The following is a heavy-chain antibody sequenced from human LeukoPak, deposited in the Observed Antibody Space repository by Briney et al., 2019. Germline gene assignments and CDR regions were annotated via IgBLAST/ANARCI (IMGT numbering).Heavy chain of an antibody. Sequence: GGSLRLSCAASGFTFSSYAMSWVRQAPGKGLEWVSTISGSGDSTYYAGSVKGRFTISRDNSKNTMSLQMNSLRAEDTAVYYCARNGGNWVSYFDYWGQGTLVTVSS. V-gene: IGHV3-23*01. J-gene: IGHJ4*02. D-gene: IGHD4-23*01. CDR2: ISGSGDST. CDR1: GFTFSSYA. CDR3: ARNGGNWVSYFDY.